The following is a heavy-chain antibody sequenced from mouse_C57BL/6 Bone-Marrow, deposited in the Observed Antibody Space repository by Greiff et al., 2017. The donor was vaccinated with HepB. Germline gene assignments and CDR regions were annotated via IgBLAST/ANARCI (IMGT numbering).Heavy chain of an antibody. Sequence: DVKLVESEGGLVQPGSSMKLSCTASGFTFSDYYMAWVRQVPEKGLEWVANINYDGSSTYYLDSLKSRFIISRDNAKNILYLQMSSLKSEDTATYYCARESHLLSNAMDYWGQGTSVTVSS. V-gene: IGHV5-16*01. CDR3: ARESHLLSNAMDY. CDR2: INYDGSST. D-gene: IGHD2-1*01. J-gene: IGHJ4*01. CDR1: GFTFSDYY.